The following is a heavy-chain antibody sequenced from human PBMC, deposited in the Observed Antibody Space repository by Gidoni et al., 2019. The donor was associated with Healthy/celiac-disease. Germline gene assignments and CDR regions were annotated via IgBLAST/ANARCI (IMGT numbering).Heavy chain of an antibody. V-gene: IGHV4-59*09. J-gene: IGHJ3*02. CDR3: ARGLGAFDI. Sequence: TNYNPSLKSRVTISVDTSKNQFSLKLSSVTAADTAVYYCARGLGAFDIWGQGTMVTVSS. CDR2: T.